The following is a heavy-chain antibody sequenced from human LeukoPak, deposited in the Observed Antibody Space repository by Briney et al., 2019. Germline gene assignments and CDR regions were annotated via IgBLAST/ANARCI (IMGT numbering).Heavy chain of an antibody. Sequence: GEFLKISCKGSGYSFSSYWSWCGRPIAGERLEWVGIIYPGDSDTRYSPSFQGQVTISADKSISTAYLQWSSLKASDTAMYYCARPSSGLFDYWGQGTLVTVSS. V-gene: IGHV5-51*01. D-gene: IGHD6-19*01. CDR3: ARPSSGLFDY. CDR2: IYPGDSDT. CDR1: GYSFSSYW. J-gene: IGHJ4*02.